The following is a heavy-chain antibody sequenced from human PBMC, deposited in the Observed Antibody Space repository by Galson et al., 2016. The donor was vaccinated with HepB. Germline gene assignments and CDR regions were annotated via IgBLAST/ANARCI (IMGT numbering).Heavy chain of an antibody. CDR3: ARPRYCSVACYNEPLAY. CDR1: GYSFTTYA. J-gene: IGHJ4*02. V-gene: IGHV1-3*01. D-gene: IGHD2-15*01. CDR2: IRGGNGYT. Sequence: KVSCKASGYSFTTYAIHWVRQTPGQRLKWMGWIRGGNGYTKYSHRFQGRVTITRDTSATTTYMELSRLRSEDTAVYYCARPRYCSVACYNEPLAYWGQGTLVTVSS.